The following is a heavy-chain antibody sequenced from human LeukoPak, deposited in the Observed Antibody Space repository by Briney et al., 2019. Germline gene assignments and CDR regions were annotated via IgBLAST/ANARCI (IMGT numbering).Heavy chain of an antibody. CDR3: ARDVNWDFYDSNGLDS. J-gene: IGHJ4*02. CDR1: GFTLSSHS. V-gene: IGHV3-21*01. Sequence: GGSLRLSCAASGFTLSSHSMNWVRQAPGKGLEWVSSISGSSSYIYYADSVQGRFTISRDNAKSSLYLQMNSLRDEDTAVYYCARDVNWDFYDSNGLDSWGQGTPVIVSS. CDR2: ISGSSSYI. D-gene: IGHD3-22*01.